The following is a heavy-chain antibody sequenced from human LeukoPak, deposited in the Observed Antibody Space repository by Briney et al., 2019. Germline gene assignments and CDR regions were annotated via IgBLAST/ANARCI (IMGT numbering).Heavy chain of an antibody. D-gene: IGHD3-9*01. V-gene: IGHV4-34*01. CDR2: INHSGST. CDR3: ARGRGSFDWPWGY. Sequence: GSLRLSCAASGFTFSSYWMSWVRQAPGKGLEWIGEINHSGSTNYNPSLKSRVTISVDTSKNHFSLKLSSVTAADTAVYYCARGRGSFDWPWGYWGQGNLVTVSS. CDR1: GFTFSSYW. J-gene: IGHJ4*02.